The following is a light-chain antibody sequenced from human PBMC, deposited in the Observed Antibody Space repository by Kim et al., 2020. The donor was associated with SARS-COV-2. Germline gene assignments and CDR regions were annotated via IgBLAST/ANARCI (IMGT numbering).Light chain of an antibody. J-gene: IGKJ2*02. Sequence: DIQMTQSPSSLSASVGDRVTITCQASQDITNSLNWYQQKPGKAPKLLIYDASNLETGVPPRFSGSGSGTNFTFTISSLQPEDTARYYCQQRGTCGQGTKLEI. CDR3: QQRGT. V-gene: IGKV1-33*01. CDR2: DAS. CDR1: QDITNS.